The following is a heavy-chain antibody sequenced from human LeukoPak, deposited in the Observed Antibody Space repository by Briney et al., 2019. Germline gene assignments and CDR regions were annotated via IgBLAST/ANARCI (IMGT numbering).Heavy chain of an antibody. J-gene: IGHJ4*02. Sequence: GGSLRLSCAASGFTFSSYAMSWVRQAPGKGLEWVSAISGSGGSTYYADSVKGRFTISRDNPKNTLYLQMNSLRAEDTAVYYCAKQLRKYQLLDFDYWGQGTLVTVSS. D-gene: IGHD2-2*01. CDR2: ISGSGGST. CDR1: GFTFSSYA. V-gene: IGHV3-23*01. CDR3: AKQLRKYQLLDFDY.